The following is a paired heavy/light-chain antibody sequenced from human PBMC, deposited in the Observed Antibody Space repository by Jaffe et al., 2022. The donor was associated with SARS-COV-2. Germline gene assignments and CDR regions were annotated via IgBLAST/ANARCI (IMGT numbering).Heavy chain of an antibody. CDR1: GFTFGSYS. D-gene: IGHD6-6*01. CDR2: ISSRSDSI. J-gene: IGHJ4*02. Sequence: EVQLVESGGGLVKPGGSLRLSCAASGFTFGSYSMNWVRQAPGKGLEWVSCISSRSDSIYYADSVKGRFTISRDNAKNSLYLQMNSLRAEDTGVYYCAREPNHIAVRATLADYWGQGSLVTVSS. V-gene: IGHV3-21*01. CDR3: AREPNHIAVRATLADY.
Light chain of an antibody. J-gene: IGKJ3*01. CDR3: QQANSFPST. Sequence: DIQMTQSPSSVSASVGDRVTITCRASQGISSWLAWYQQKPGKAPKLLIYSASNLQSGVPSRFSGSGSGTDFTLTISSLQPEDFATYYCQQANSFPSTFGPGTKVDIK. V-gene: IGKV1D-12*01. CDR1: QGISSW. CDR2: SAS.